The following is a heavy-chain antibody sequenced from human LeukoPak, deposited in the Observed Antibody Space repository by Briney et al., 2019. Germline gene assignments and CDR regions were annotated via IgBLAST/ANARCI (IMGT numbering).Heavy chain of an antibody. CDR2: IYYSGST. CDR3: ARHPAHYYDSSGYYVFDY. Sequence: SETLSLTCTVAGGSISSSSYYWGWIRQPPGKGLEWIGRIYYSGSTYYNPSLKSRVTISVDTSKNQFSLTLSSVTAADTAVYYCARHPAHYYDSSGYYVFDYWGQGTLVTVSS. CDR1: GGSISSSSYY. J-gene: IGHJ4*02. D-gene: IGHD3-22*01. V-gene: IGHV4-39*01.